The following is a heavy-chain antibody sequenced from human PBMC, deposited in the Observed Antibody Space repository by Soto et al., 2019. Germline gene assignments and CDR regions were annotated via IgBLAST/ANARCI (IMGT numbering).Heavy chain of an antibody. V-gene: IGHV1-18*01. D-gene: IGHD2-2*01. J-gene: IGHJ6*02. CDR1: DYRFTSYG. CDR2: INAYNGNT. Sequence: QVQLVQSGAEVKKPGASVKVSCKASDYRFTSYGITWVRQAPGQGLEWMGWINAYNGNTNYAQKLQGRVTMTTDTATSTAYMELRSLRSDDTAVYYCARDSLSAGFCFNTSCAYRIYAMDVWGQGTTVTVSS. CDR3: ARDSLSAGFCFNTSCAYRIYAMDV.